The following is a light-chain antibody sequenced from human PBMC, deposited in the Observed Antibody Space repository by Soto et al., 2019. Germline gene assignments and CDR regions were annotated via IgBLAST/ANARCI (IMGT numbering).Light chain of an antibody. J-gene: IGLJ3*02. CDR1: SSNIGAGYD. V-gene: IGLV1-40*01. CDR3: QSYDSILRAWV. Sequence: QPVLTQPPSVSGAPGQRVTISCTGSSSNIGAGYDVHWYHHLPGTAPKLLIYGNTNRPSGISDRFSASKSGSSASLAITGLPAEDEADYYCQSYDSILRAWVFGGGTKLTVL. CDR2: GNT.